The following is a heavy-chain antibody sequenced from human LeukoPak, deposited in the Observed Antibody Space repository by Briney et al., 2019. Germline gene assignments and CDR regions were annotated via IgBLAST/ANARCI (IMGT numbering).Heavy chain of an antibody. D-gene: IGHD5-12*01. Sequence: GGSLRLSCAASGFTFSSYGMHWVRQAPGKGLEWVAVISYDGSNKYYADSVKGRFTISRDNSKNTLYLQMNSLRAEDTAVYYCAKDLATRPFAPYGGDAFDIWGQGTMVTVSS. J-gene: IGHJ3*02. CDR2: ISYDGSNK. CDR1: GFTFSSYG. CDR3: AKDLATRPFAPYGGDAFDI. V-gene: IGHV3-30*18.